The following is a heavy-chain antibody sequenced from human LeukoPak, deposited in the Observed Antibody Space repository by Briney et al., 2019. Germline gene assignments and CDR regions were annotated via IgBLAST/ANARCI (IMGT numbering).Heavy chain of an antibody. Sequence: GRSLRLSCAASGVTLSPYGMHWVRQAPGKGLEWVAVISYEGGTQHYADSVKGRFIISRDNPRNTLYLQMNILRTEDTAVYYCAKEGTPHVSTWYDLWGQGTQVIVSP. J-gene: IGHJ5*02. CDR3: AKEGTPHVSTWYDL. CDR1: GVTLSPYG. D-gene: IGHD3-10*01. V-gene: IGHV3-30*18. CDR2: ISYEGGTQ.